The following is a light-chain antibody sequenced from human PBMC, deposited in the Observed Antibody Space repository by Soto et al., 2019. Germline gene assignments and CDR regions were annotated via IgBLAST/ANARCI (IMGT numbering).Light chain of an antibody. V-gene: IGKV3-20*01. CDR3: QQYGSSGT. CDR1: QSFSSSY. J-gene: IGKJ1*01. Sequence: EIVLTQSPGTLSLSRGARSTLSCRASQSFSSSYLSWYQQKPGQAPRRLIYETSSRATGIPDRFSGSGSGTDFTLTISRLEPEDFAVYYCQQYGSSGTFGQGTKVDIK. CDR2: ETS.